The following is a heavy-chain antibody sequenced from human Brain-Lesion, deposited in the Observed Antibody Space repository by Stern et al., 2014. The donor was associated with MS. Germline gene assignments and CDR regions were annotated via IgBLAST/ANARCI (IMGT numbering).Heavy chain of an antibody. D-gene: IGHD1-26*01. CDR2: IHDSGST. CDR3: ATTRWDLFTWNWFDP. J-gene: IGHJ5*02. Sequence: QVQLVQSGPGLVKPSPTLSLTCTVSGGSISSSGYYWSWIRQPADKGLEWIGRIHDSGSTYYNPSLKSTVTISMATAKNQLSMPRTLVTAADTAVYYWATTRWDLFTWNWFDPWGQGTLVTVSS. V-gene: IGHV4-61*02. CDR1: GGSISSSGYY.